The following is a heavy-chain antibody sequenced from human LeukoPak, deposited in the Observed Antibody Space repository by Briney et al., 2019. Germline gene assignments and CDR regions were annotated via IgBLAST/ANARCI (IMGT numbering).Heavy chain of an antibody. D-gene: IGHD4-17*01. CDR3: ARGVYGDYGGFDP. Sequence: ASVKVSCKASGYTFTSYGISWARQATGQGLEWMGWMKPNSGNTGYAQKFQGRVTMTRNTSISTAYMELSSLRSEDTAVYYCARGVYGDYGGFDPWGQGTLVTVSS. J-gene: IGHJ5*02. CDR2: MKPNSGNT. CDR1: GYTFTSYG. V-gene: IGHV1-8*02.